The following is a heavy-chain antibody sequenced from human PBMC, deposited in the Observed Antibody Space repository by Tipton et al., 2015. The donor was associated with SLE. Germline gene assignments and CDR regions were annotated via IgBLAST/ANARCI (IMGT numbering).Heavy chain of an antibody. Sequence: VQLVQSGGVLLKPGGSLRLSCAASGFTFSSYSMNWVRQAPGKGLEWVSSISSSSSYIYYADSVKGRFTISRDNAKNSLYLQMNSLRAEDTALYYCAKDISSWSLFDYWGQGTLVTVSS. J-gene: IGHJ4*02. D-gene: IGHD6-13*01. CDR3: AKDISSWSLFDY. CDR1: GFTFSSYS. V-gene: IGHV3-21*04. CDR2: ISSSSSYI.